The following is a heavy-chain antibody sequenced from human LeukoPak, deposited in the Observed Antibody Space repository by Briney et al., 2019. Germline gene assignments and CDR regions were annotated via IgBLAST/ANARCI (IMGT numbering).Heavy chain of an antibody. J-gene: IGHJ3*02. Sequence: PGGSLRLSCAASGFTFSSFGMHWVRQAPGKGLEWVAFIRYDGSNKYYADSVKGRFTISRDNSKNTLYLQMNSLRAGDTAVYYCARELWFGELHAFDIWGQGTMVTVSS. CDR1: GFTFSSFG. V-gene: IGHV3-30*02. CDR2: IRYDGSNK. D-gene: IGHD3-10*01. CDR3: ARELWFGELHAFDI.